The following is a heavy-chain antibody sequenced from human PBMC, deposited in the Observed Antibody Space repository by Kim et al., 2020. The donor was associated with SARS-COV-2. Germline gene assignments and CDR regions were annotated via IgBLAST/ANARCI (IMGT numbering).Heavy chain of an antibody. J-gene: IGHJ6*02. CDR2: IYHSGST. CDR3: ARGTYGSDYYYYYYAMDV. V-gene: IGHV4-38-2*02. CDR1: GYSISSDHY. Sequence: SETLSLTCTVSGYSISSDHYWGWIRQPPGKGLEWVGSIYHSGSTYYNPSLNSRVTISVDTSKNRFSLRLSSVTAADTAVYYCARGTYGSDYYYYYYAMDVLGQGTTFSFSS. D-gene: IGHD3-10*01.